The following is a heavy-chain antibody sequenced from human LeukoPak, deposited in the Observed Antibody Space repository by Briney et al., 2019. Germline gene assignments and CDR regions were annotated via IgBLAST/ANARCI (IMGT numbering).Heavy chain of an antibody. CDR1: GFTFGDYA. CDR3: AKDISSSWLYDAFDI. D-gene: IGHD6-13*01. J-gene: IGHJ3*02. CDR2: ISWNSGSI. Sequence: GRSLRLSCAASGFTFGDYAMHWVRQAPGKGLEWVSGISWNSGSIGYADSVKGRFTISRDNAKNSLYLQMNSLRAEDMALYYCAKDISSSWLYDAFDIWGQGTMVTVSS. V-gene: IGHV3-9*03.